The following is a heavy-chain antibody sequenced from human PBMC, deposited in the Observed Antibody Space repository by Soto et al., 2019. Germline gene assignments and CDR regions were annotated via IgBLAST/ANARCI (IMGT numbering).Heavy chain of an antibody. V-gene: IGHV3-33*01. J-gene: IGHJ4*02. CDR1: GFTFSRYG. CDR2: IWYDGSNK. CDR3: ARETTVTYYFDY. Sequence: QVQLVESGGGVVQPGRSLRLSCAASGFTFSRYGMHWVRQAPGKGLEWVAVIWYDGSNKYYADSVKGRFTISRDNSKNTLYLQMNSLRAEDTAVYYCARETTVTYYFDYWGQGTLVTVSS. D-gene: IGHD4-17*01.